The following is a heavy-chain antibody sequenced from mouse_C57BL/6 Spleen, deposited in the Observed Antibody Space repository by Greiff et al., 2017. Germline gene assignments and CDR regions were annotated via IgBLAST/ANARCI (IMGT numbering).Heavy chain of an antibody. Sequence: QVQLQQPGAELVRPGTSVKLSCKASGYTFTSYWMHWVKQRPGQGLEWIGVIDPSDSYTNSNQKFKGKATLTVEPSSSTAYMQLSSLTSEDSAVYYGARFYYYGSSYLWYFDVWGTGTTVTVSS. CDR3: ARFYYYGSSYLWYFDV. CDR1: GYTFTSYW. J-gene: IGHJ1*03. CDR2: IDPSDSYT. V-gene: IGHV1-59*01. D-gene: IGHD1-1*01.